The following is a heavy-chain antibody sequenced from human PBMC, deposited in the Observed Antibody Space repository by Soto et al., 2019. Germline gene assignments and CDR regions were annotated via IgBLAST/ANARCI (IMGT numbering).Heavy chain of an antibody. CDR1: GYRFISYY. J-gene: IGHJ6*02. D-gene: IGHD2-21*01. V-gene: IGHV1-46*01. Sequence: QVHLVQSGAEVKKPWASVKVSCRASGYRFISYYVHWVRQAPGQGLEWIAVLNPANGRTRYAETCHGRITITTDTSTSTVFMELSSLRSEDTAVYFCARDISRRQTYFGMDVWGQGTTVTVSS. CDR3: ARDISRRQTYFGMDV. CDR2: LNPANGRT.